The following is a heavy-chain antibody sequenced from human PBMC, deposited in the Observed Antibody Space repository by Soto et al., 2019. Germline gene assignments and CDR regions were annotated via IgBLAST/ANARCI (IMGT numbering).Heavy chain of an antibody. D-gene: IGHD6-13*01. Sequence: PSETLSLTCTVSGGSISSYYWSWIRQPPGKGLEWIGYIYYSGSTNYNPSLKSRVTISVDTSKNQFSLKLSSVTAADTAVYYCARVLTGYSSSWGGGVLYYYGMDVWGQGTTVTVSS. J-gene: IGHJ6*02. CDR3: ARVLTGYSSSWGGGVLYYYGMDV. CDR1: GGSISSYY. CDR2: IYYSGST. V-gene: IGHV4-59*01.